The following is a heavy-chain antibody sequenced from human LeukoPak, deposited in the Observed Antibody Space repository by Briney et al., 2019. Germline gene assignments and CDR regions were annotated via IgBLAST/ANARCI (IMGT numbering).Heavy chain of an antibody. Sequence: GGSLRLSCAASGFTFSTYAMSWVRQAPGKGLEWVSGLSGSGSSAYYADSVKGRFTVSRDNSKNTLYLQMNSLRPEDTAVYYCAKGLTNLGDDWGQGTLVTVSS. V-gene: IGHV3-23*01. CDR3: AKGLTNLGDD. CDR2: LSGSGSSA. D-gene: IGHD3-9*01. CDR1: GFTFSTYA. J-gene: IGHJ4*02.